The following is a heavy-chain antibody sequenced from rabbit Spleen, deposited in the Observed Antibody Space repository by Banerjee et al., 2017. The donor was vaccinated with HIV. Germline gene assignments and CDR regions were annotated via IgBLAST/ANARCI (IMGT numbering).Heavy chain of an antibody. CDR3: ARDAAGREDFNL. Sequence: QSLEESGGDLVQPEGSLTLTCKASGLDFSGTYDMCWVRQAPGKGLQWIACIRGGSSGSTYYASWAKGRFTISKPASTTVTLQMTSLTAADTATYFCARDAAGREDFNLWGPGTLVTVS. D-gene: IGHD4-2*01. V-gene: IGHV1S40*01. CDR2: IRGGSSGST. CDR1: GLDFSGTYD. J-gene: IGHJ4*01.